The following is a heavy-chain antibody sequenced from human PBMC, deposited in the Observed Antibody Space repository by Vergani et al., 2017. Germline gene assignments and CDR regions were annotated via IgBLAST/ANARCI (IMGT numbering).Heavy chain of an antibody. Sequence: QVQLQQWGAGLLKPSETLSLTCAVYGGSFSGYYWSWIRQPPGKGLEWIGEIYHSGSTNYNPSLKSRVTISVDKSKNQFSLKLSSVTAADTAVYYCARAQGPPYYDFWSGYYTDAFDIWGQGTMVTVSS. D-gene: IGHD3-3*01. CDR3: ARAQGPPYYDFWSGYYTDAFDI. CDR1: GGSFSGYY. J-gene: IGHJ3*02. V-gene: IGHV4-34*01. CDR2: IYHSGST.